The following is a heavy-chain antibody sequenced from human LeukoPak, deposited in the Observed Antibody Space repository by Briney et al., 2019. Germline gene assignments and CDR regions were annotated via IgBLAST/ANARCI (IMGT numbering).Heavy chain of an antibody. CDR3: AKDLFDSRKGGDYFDY. V-gene: IGHV3-23*01. D-gene: IGHD3-22*01. CDR1: GFTFTSYA. Sequence: GGSLRLSCAASGFTFTSYAMSWVRQAPGKGLEWVSAVSGSGGTTYYADSVKGRFTISRDNSKKTLYLQMNSLTAEDTAVYYCAKDLFDSRKGGDYFDYWGQGTLVTVS. CDR2: VSGSGGTT. J-gene: IGHJ4*02.